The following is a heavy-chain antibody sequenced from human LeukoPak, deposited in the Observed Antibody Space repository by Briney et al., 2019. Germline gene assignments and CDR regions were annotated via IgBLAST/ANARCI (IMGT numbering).Heavy chain of an antibody. CDR3: AKDGIPLWFGEPYFDY. V-gene: IGHV3-23*01. CDR1: GFTFSSYA. D-gene: IGHD3-10*01. Sequence: PGGSLRLSCAASGFTFSSYAMSWVRQAPGKGLEWVSAISGSGGSTYYADSVKGRFTISRDNSKNTLYLQMNSLRAEDTAVYYCAKDGIPLWFGEPYFDYWGQGTLVTVSS. J-gene: IGHJ4*02. CDR2: ISGSGGST.